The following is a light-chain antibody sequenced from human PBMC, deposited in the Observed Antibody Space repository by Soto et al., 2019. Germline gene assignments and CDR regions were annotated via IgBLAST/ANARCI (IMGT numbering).Light chain of an antibody. CDR1: SNDVGTYNL. CDR2: EAS. Sequence: QSPPTQPASVSGSPGQSITISCTGISNDVGTYNLVSWYQHHPGKAPKLIIYEASKRPSGVANRFSGSKSGNTASLTISGLHAEDDADYYCCSYGRSVVFGGGTQLTVL. CDR3: CSYGRSVV. V-gene: IGLV2-23*01. J-gene: IGLJ2*01.